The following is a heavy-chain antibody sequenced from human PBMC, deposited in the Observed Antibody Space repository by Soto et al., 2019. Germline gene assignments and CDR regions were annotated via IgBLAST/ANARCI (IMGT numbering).Heavy chain of an antibody. D-gene: IGHD2-8*02. J-gene: IGHJ4*02. CDR1: EYSLTGYY. V-gene: IGHV1-2*02. CDR3: ARGDYGTGGYPFPYFDY. Sequence: HEHLVQSGAEVKRPGASLKVSCKASEYSLTGYYIHWVRQAPGQGLEWMGWINPDSGATNYAQNFQGRVTLTSDTSISTASMDLTSLTSDDTAVYYCARGDYGTGGYPFPYFDYWGQGTLVIVSS. CDR2: INPDSGAT.